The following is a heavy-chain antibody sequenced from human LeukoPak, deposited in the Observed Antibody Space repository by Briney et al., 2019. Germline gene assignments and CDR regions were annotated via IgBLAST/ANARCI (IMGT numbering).Heavy chain of an antibody. J-gene: IGHJ4*02. CDR2: ISGSGGST. CDR1: GFTFSTDA. Sequence: GGSLRLSCAASGFTFSTDAMTWVRQAPGKGLQWVSAISGSGGSTYYGDSVKGRFTISRDNSKNMMYLQMNSLRVEDTAVYYCARDSSGWSKNYRGQGTLVTVSS. V-gene: IGHV3-23*01. CDR3: ARDSSGWSKNY. D-gene: IGHD6-19*01.